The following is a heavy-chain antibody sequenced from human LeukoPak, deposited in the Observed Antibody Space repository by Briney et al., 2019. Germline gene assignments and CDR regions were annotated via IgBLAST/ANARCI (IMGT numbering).Heavy chain of an antibody. V-gene: IGHV4-59*01. CDR2: IYYSGST. D-gene: IGHD2-2*01. Sequence: SETLSLTCTVSGGSISSYYWSWIRQPPGKGLEWIGYIYYSGSTNYNPSLKSRVTISVDTSKNRFSLKLSSVTAADTAVYYCARDTAAYCSSTSCQGSGYAFDIWGQGTMVTVSS. CDR3: ARDTAAYCSSTSCQGSGYAFDI. J-gene: IGHJ3*02. CDR1: GGSISSYY.